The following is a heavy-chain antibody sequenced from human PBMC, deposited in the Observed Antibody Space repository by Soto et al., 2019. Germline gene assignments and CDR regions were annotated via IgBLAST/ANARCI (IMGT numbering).Heavy chain of an antibody. CDR1: GFTFNDYY. D-gene: IGHD3-3*01. J-gene: IGHJ4*02. V-gene: IGHV3-11*03. CDR2: ISSTGSYT. CDR3: PLFDY. Sequence: GGSLRLSCAASGFTFNDYYMTWIRQAPGTGLEWVSYISSTGSYTKYADSVKGRFTISRDNAKNSLYLQMDSLRAATYDFWSGPLFDYWGQGTLVTVSS.